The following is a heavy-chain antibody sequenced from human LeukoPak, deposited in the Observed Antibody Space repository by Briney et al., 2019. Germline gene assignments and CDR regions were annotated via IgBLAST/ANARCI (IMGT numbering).Heavy chain of an antibody. J-gene: IGHJ4*02. D-gene: IGHD2-2*01. V-gene: IGHV1-2*04. Sequence: ASVKVSCKASGYTFTGYYMHWVRQAPGQGLEWMGWINPNSGGTNYAQKFQGWVTMTRDTSISTAYMELSRLRSDYTAVYYCARERYCSSTSCPFDYWGQGTLVTVSS. CDR2: INPNSGGT. CDR3: ARERYCSSTSCPFDY. CDR1: GYTFTGYY.